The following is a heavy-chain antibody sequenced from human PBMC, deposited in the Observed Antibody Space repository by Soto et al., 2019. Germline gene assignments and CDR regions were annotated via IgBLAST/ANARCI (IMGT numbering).Heavy chain of an antibody. J-gene: IGHJ5*02. CDR2: ISVYNGHT. CDR3: ARCDFGDYVPPLDL. V-gene: IGHV1-18*01. CDR1: GYTFSSYG. D-gene: IGHD4-17*01. Sequence: QVHLMQSGAEVKSPGASVRVSCKASGYTFSSYGVSWVRQAPGQGLEFMGWISVYNGHTNYAQKFQGRVTMTTDTSTSTAYMELRSLRSADTAVYFCARCDFGDYVPPLDLWGQGPLVTVSA.